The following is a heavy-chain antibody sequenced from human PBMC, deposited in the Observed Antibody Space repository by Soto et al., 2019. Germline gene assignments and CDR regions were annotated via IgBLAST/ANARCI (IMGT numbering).Heavy chain of an antibody. D-gene: IGHD5-12*01. CDR2: IYSGGST. V-gene: IGHV3-66*01. J-gene: IGHJ1*01. Sequence: GGSLRLSCAASGFTVSSNYMSWVRQAPGKGLEWVSVIYSGGSTYYADSVKGRFTISRDNSKNTLYLQMNSLRAEDTAVYYCARDFPSRPRILATLLSYCGQGSLVPVSS. CDR3: ARDFPSRPRILATLLSY. CDR1: GFTVSSNY.